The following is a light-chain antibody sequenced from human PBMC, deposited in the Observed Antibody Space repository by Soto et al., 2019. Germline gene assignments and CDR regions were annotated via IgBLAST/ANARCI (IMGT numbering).Light chain of an antibody. J-gene: IGKJ4*01. CDR2: ATS. CDR3: QLYGSSLT. CDR1: QSVSNK. Sequence: EIVLTQSPATLSVSPGETVSLSCRASQSVSNKLAWFQQKPGQAPRLLMSATSTRATGIPARFSGSGSGTDFTLTISRLEPEDFAVYYCQLYGSSLTFGGGTKVEIK. V-gene: IGKV3-20*01.